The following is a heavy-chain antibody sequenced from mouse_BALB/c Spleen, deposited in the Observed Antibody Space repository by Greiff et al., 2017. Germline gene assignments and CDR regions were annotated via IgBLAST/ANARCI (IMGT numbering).Heavy chain of an antibody. Sequence: EVQLQESGPGLVKPSQSLSLTCTVTGYSITSDYAWNWIRQFPGNKLEWMGYISYSGSTSYNPSLKSRISITRDTSKNQFFLQLNSVTTEDTATYYCARGVLRSGYFDVWGAGTTVTVSS. CDR1: GYSITSDYA. J-gene: IGHJ1*01. V-gene: IGHV3-2*02. CDR3: ARGVLRSGYFDV. D-gene: IGHD1-1*01. CDR2: ISYSGST.